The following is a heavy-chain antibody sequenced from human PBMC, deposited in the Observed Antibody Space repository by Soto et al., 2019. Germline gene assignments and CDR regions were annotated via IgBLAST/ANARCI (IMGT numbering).Heavy chain of an antibody. J-gene: IGHJ4*02. CDR2: IYYSGST. D-gene: IGHD4-17*01. CDR1: GGSISSSSYY. V-gene: IGHV4-39*01. Sequence: QLQLQESGPGLVKPSETLSLTCTVSGGSISSSSYYWGWIRQPPGKGLEWIGSIYYSGSTYYNPSLKSRVTISVDTSNNQFSLKLSSVTAADTAVYYYARHFIAMTTVNLFDYWGQGTLVTVSS. CDR3: ARHFIAMTTVNLFDY.